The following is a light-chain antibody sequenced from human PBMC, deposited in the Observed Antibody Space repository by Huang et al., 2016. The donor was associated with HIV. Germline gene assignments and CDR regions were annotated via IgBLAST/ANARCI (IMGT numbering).Light chain of an antibody. CDR3: QQYNNWPFT. CDR1: QSISSK. Sequence: ERVMTQSPVTLSVSPGERATFSCRASQSISSKLAWYQQKPGQAPRLLIYGASTRATGIPARFSGSGSGTEFTLTISSLRSEDFAVYYCQQYNNWPFTFGPGTRVDIK. CDR2: GAS. J-gene: IGKJ3*01. V-gene: IGKV3-15*01.